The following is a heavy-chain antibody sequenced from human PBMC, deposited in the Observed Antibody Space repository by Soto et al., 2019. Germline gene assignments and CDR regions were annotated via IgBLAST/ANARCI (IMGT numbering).Heavy chain of an antibody. D-gene: IGHD5-12*01. J-gene: IGHJ3*02. V-gene: IGHV5-51*01. CDR2: IYPGDSDT. CDR1: GYSFTSYW. CDR3: ARRRNIVATIGAFDI. Sequence: GESLKISCKGSGYSFTSYWIGWVRQMPGKGLEWMGIIYPGDSDTRYSPSFQGQVTISADKSISTAYLQWSSLKASDTAMYYCARRRNIVATIGAFDIWGQGTMVTVSS.